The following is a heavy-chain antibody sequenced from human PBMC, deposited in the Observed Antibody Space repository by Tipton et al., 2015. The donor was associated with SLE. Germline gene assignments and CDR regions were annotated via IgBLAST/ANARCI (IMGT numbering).Heavy chain of an antibody. CDR2: INHSGST. D-gene: IGHD6-6*01. CDR3: ARGARHDYYYYGMDV. CDR1: GGSFSGYY. V-gene: IGHV4-34*01. Sequence: TLSLTCAVYGGSFSGYYWSWVRQPPGKGLEWIGEINHSGSTNYNPSLKSRVTISVDTSKNQFSLKLSSVTAADTAVYYCARGARHDYYYYGMDVWGQGTTVTVSS. J-gene: IGHJ6*02.